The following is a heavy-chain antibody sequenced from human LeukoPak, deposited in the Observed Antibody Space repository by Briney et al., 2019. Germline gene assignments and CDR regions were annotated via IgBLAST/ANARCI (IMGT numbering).Heavy chain of an antibody. V-gene: IGHV4-59*01. D-gene: IGHD5-18*01. CDR1: GGSISSYY. CDR2: IYYSGST. Sequence: SETLSLTCTVSGGSISSYYWSWIRQPPGKGLEWIGYIYYSGSTNYNPSLKSRVTISVDTSKNQFSLKLSSVTAADTAVYYCARGGGYSYLAYWGQGTLVTVSS. CDR3: ARGGGYSYLAY. J-gene: IGHJ4*02.